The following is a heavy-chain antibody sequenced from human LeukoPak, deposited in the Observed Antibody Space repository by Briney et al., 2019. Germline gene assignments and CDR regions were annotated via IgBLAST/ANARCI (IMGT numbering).Heavy chain of an antibody. Sequence: GGSLRLSCAASGFTVSSNYMSWVRQPAGKELAWVSVLYSGGATFYADSVKGRFTISRDTSKNTLYLQMNDLRADDTAVYYCTKLKGWYGEGFFDYWGQGTLVTVSS. CDR3: TKLKGWYGEGFFDY. CDR1: GFTVSSNY. V-gene: IGHV3-53*01. J-gene: IGHJ4*02. D-gene: IGHD6-19*01. CDR2: LYSGGAT.